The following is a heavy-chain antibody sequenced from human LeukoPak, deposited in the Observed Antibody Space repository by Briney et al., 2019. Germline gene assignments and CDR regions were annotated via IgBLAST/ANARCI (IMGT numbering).Heavy chain of an antibody. V-gene: IGHV3-73*01. Sequence: GGSLRLSCAASGFTFSGSAMHWVRQASGKGLEWVGRIRSKANSYATAYAASVKGRFTISRDDSKNTAYLQMNSLKTEDTAVYYCTSRMTTYDYYYYYGMDVWGQGTTVTASS. D-gene: IGHD1-1*01. CDR3: TSRMTTYDYYYYYGMDV. J-gene: IGHJ6*02. CDR2: IRSKANSYAT. CDR1: GFTFSGSA.